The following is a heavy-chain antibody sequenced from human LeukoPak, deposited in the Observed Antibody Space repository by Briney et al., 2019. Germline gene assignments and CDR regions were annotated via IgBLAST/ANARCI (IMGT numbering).Heavy chain of an antibody. CDR2: ISYDGSNK. CDR1: GFTFSSYG. Sequence: PGRSLRLSCAASGFTFSSYGMHWVRQAPGKGLEWVAVISYDGSNKYYADSVKGRFTISRDNSKNTLYLQMNSLRAEDTAVYYCAKGIGELTSFGAFDIWGQGTMVTVSS. D-gene: IGHD3-10*01. J-gene: IGHJ3*02. CDR3: AKGIGELTSFGAFDI. V-gene: IGHV3-30*18.